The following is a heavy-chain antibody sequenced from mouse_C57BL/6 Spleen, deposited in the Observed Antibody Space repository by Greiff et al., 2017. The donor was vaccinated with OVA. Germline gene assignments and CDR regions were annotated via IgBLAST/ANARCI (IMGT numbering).Heavy chain of an antibody. D-gene: IGHD1-1*01. Sequence: VQLQQSGAELARPGASVKMSCKASGYTFTSYTMHWVKQRPGQGLEWIGYINPSSGYTKYNQKFKDKATLTADKSSSTAYMQLSSLTSEDSAVYYCASYGSSPLDYWGQGTTLTVSS. CDR2: INPSSGYT. CDR1: GYTFTSYT. V-gene: IGHV1-4*01. CDR3: ASYGSSPLDY. J-gene: IGHJ2*01.